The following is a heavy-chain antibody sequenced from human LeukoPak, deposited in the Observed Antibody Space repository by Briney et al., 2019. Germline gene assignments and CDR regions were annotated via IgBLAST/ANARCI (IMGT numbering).Heavy chain of an antibody. Sequence: SETLSLTCTVSGGSISSYYWSWIRQPPGKGLEWIGYISESGRTKSNPSLKSRVTISVDTSKNQFSQKLSSVTAADTAVYYCARVYCSGGSCSRLDYWGQGTLVTVSS. CDR3: ARVYCSGGSCSRLDY. CDR1: GGSISSYY. J-gene: IGHJ4*02. D-gene: IGHD2-15*01. V-gene: IGHV4-59*01. CDR2: ISESGRT.